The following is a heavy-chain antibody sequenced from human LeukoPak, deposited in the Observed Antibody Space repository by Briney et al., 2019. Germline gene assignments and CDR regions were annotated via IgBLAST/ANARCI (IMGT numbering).Heavy chain of an antibody. V-gene: IGHV1-2*02. CDR2: INPNSGGT. Sequence: SVKVSCKASGYTFTGYYMHWVRQAPGQGLEWMGWINPNSGGTNYAQKFQGRVTMTRDTAISTAYMELSSLRSDDTAVYYCARDHLGAVDIWGQGTMVTVSS. J-gene: IGHJ3*02. CDR1: GYTFTGYY. CDR3: ARDHLGAVDI.